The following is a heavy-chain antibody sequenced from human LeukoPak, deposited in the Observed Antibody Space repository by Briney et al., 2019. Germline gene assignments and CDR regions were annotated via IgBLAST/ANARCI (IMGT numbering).Heavy chain of an antibody. V-gene: IGHV4-4*07. CDR3: ARENWRSKSIDFDS. Sequence: PSETLSLICTVSGGSLNSFYWTWIRQPAGKGLEWIGRIYSSGSTNFNPSLKSRVTTSVDTSKNQFSLRLSSVTAADTAAYFCARENWRSKSIDFDSWGQGTLVTVSS. CDR1: GGSLNSFY. J-gene: IGHJ4*02. CDR2: IYSSGST. D-gene: IGHD6-6*01.